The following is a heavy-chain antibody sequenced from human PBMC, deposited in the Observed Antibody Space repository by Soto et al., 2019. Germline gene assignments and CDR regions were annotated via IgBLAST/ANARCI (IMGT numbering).Heavy chain of an antibody. J-gene: IGHJ4*02. CDR1: GGSISSSNW. Sequence: SETLSLTCAVSGGSISSSNWWSWVRQPPGKGLEWIGEIYHSGSTNYNPSLKSRVTISVGKSKNQFSLKLSSVTAADTAVYYCARGGRWDYFDYWGRGTLVTVSS. CDR3: ARGGRWDYFDY. CDR2: IYHSGST. V-gene: IGHV4-4*02. D-gene: IGHD3-3*01.